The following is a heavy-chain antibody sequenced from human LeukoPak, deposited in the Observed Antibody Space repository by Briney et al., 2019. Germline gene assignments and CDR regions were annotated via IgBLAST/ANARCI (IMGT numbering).Heavy chain of an antibody. CDR3: AKIPGYYDSSGYYYLWYFDL. D-gene: IGHD3-22*01. J-gene: IGHJ2*01. V-gene: IGHV3-23*01. CDR2: ISGSGGST. Sequence: GGSLRLSCAASGFTFSSYAMSWVRQAPGKGLEWVSAISGSGGSTYYADSVKGRFTISRDNSKNTLYLQMNSLRAEDTAVYYCAKIPGYYDSSGYYYLWYFDLWGRGTLVTVSS. CDR1: GFTFSSYA.